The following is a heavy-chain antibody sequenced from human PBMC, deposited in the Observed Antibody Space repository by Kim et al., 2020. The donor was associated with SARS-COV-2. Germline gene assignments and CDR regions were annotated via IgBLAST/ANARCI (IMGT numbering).Heavy chain of an antibody. V-gene: IGHV3-30*04. J-gene: IGHJ4*02. CDR3: ARGGSPSYYDILTGYEDFDY. Sequence: GGSLRLSCAASGFTFSSYAMHWVRQAPGKGLEWVAVISYDGSNKYYADSVKGRFTISRDNSKNTLYLQMNSLRAEDTAVYYCARGGSPSYYDILTGYEDFDYWGQGTLVTVSS. D-gene: IGHD3-9*01. CDR1: GFTFSSYA. CDR2: ISYDGSNK.